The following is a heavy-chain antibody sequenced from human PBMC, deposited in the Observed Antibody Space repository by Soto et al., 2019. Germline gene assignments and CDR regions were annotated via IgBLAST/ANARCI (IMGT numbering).Heavy chain of an antibody. D-gene: IGHD3-3*01. J-gene: IGHJ4*02. V-gene: IGHV3-23*01. Sequence: GGSLRLSCAASGFTFSSYAMSWVRQAPGKGLEWVSAISGSGGSTYYADSVKGRFTISRDNSKNTLYLQMNSLRAEDTAVYYCAKVGFDYDFWSGYYIFDYWGQGTLVTVSS. CDR3: AKVGFDYDFWSGYYIFDY. CDR2: ISGSGGST. CDR1: GFTFSSYA.